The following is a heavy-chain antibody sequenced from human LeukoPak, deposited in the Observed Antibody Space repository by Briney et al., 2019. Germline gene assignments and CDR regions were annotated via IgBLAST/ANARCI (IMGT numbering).Heavy chain of an antibody. J-gene: IGHJ3*02. V-gene: IGHV3-7*01. CDR2: IKEDGSDK. D-gene: IGHD1-26*01. Sequence: PGGSLRLSCAASGFTFSSTWMSWVRQAPGKGLVWVANIKEDGSDKYYADSVKGRFTVSRDNANHILHLQMNGLRAEDTAVYFCESGSKLGASDIWGQGTMVTVSP. CDR3: ESGSKLGASDI. CDR1: GFTFSSTW.